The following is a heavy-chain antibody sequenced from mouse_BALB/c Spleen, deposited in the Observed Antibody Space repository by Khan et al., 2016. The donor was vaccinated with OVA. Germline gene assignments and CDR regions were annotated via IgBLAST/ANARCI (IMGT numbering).Heavy chain of an antibody. CDR3: ARPPCFAYGLDN. V-gene: IGHV9-3-1*01. J-gene: IGHJ4*01. CDR1: GHTFTKFG. CDR2: INTYTGEP. Sequence: QIQLVQSGPEVKKPGETVKISCKASGHTFTKFGMNWVKQAPGKGLKWMGWINTYTGEPTYADDFNGRFAFSLETSASTAYLQINNLKTEDSATYVCARPPCFAYGLDNWGQGTSVTVSS.